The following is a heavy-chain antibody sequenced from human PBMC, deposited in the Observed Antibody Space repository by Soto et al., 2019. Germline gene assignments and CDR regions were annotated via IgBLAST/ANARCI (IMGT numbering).Heavy chain of an antibody. CDR3: ARWWSGSRQGFDP. CDR1: GGSISSGDYY. V-gene: IGHV4-31*03. J-gene: IGHJ5*02. CDR2: IYYSGST. D-gene: IGHD3-3*01. Sequence: QVQLQESGPGLVKPSQTLSLTCTVSGGSISSGDYYWSWIRQHPGKGLEWIGYIYYSGSTYYNPSLKSRVTISFDTSKNQFSLKLSSVTAADTAVYYCARWWSGSRQGFDPWGQGTLVTVSS.